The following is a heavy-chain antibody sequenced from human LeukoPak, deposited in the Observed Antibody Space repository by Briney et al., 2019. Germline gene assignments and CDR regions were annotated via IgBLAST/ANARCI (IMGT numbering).Heavy chain of an antibody. Sequence: PSETLSLTCGVSGYSISRGYSWGWIRQPPGKGLEWIGNIYHSESTHYNPSLKSRVTISPDTSKNQFSLKLTSVTASDTAGYYCARFDHVWETHGMDAFDLWGQGTMVTVSS. D-gene: IGHD3-16*01. V-gene: IGHV4-38-2*01. J-gene: IGHJ3*01. CDR3: ARFDHVWETHGMDAFDL. CDR1: GYSISRGYS. CDR2: IYHSEST.